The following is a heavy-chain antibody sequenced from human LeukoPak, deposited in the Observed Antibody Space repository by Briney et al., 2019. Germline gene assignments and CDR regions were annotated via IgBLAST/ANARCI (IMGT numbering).Heavy chain of an antibody. Sequence: SETLSLTCTVSGCSITGYHWSWIRQPPGKGLEWIGYIYSSGSTEYKPSLKSRATISVDTSKNQFSLKLSSVTAADTAVYYCAREGGTMSLYGMDVWGQGTTVTVSS. CDR1: GCSITGYH. CDR2: IYSSGST. D-gene: IGHD1-26*01. CDR3: AREGGTMSLYGMDV. J-gene: IGHJ6*02. V-gene: IGHV4-4*08.